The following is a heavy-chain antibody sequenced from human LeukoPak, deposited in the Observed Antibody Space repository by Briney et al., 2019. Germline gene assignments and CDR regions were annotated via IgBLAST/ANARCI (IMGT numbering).Heavy chain of an antibody. CDR3: ARVRNRRYYDSSGYYGIDFDY. Sequence: PLETLSLTCTVSGGSVSSGSYYWSWTRQPPGKGLEWIGYIYYSGSTNYNPSLKGRVTISVDTSKNQFSLKLSSVTAADTAVYYCARVRNRRYYDSSGYYGIDFDYWGQGTLVTVSS. D-gene: IGHD3-22*01. J-gene: IGHJ4*02. CDR2: IYYSGST. CDR1: GGSVSSGSYY. V-gene: IGHV4-61*01.